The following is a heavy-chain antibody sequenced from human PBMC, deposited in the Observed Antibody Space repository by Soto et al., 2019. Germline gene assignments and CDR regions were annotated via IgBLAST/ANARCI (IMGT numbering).Heavy chain of an antibody. J-gene: IGHJ3*02. D-gene: IGHD3-10*01. CDR1: GFTFSNAW. CDR2: ISSSSSYT. V-gene: IGHV3-11*06. Sequence: VQLVESGGGLVKPGGSLRLSCAASGFTFSNAWMSWVRQAPGKGLEWVSYISSSSSYTNYADSVKGRFTISRDNAKNSLYLQMNSLRAEDTAVYYCATRYRGSGSYYKEDAFDIWGQGTMVTVSS. CDR3: ATRYRGSGSYYKEDAFDI.